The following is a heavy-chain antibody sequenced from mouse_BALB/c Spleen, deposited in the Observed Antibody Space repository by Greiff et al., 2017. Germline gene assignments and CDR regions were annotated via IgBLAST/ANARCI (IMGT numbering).Heavy chain of an antibody. D-gene: IGHD2-4*01. Sequence: VQLQQSGAELAKPGASVKMSCKASGYTFTSYWMHWVKQRPGQGLEWIGYINPSTGYTEYNQKFKDKATLTADKSSSTAYMQLSSLTSEDSAVYYCASGGITHYLDYWGQGTTLTVSS. V-gene: IGHV1-7*01. J-gene: IGHJ2*01. CDR3: ASGGITHYLDY. CDR2: INPSTGYT. CDR1: GYTFTSYW.